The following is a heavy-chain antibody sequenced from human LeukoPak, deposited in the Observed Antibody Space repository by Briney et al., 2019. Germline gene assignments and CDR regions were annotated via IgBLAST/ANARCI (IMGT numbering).Heavy chain of an antibody. Sequence: SETLSLTCTVSGGSISSGGYYWSWIRQPPGKGLEWIGYIYHSGSTYYNPSLKSRVTISVDRSKNQFSLKLSSVTAADTAVYYCARDYAFWSGINAFDIWGQGTMVTVSS. CDR3: ARDYAFWSGINAFDI. J-gene: IGHJ3*02. CDR2: IYHSGST. D-gene: IGHD3-3*01. V-gene: IGHV4-30-2*01. CDR1: GGSISSGGYY.